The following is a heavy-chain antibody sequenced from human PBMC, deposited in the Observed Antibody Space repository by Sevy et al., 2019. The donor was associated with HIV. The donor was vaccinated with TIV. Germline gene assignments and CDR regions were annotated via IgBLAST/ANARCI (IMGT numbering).Heavy chain of an antibody. J-gene: IGHJ5*02. CDR2: IHFGGST. CDR1: GGSISSGAYY. D-gene: IGHD3-22*01. Sequence: SETLSLTCTVSGGSISSGAYYWSWIRQHPGKGLEWIGYIHFGGSTYYNPSLKSRVTISLDTSKNQLSLKLSSVTAADTAVYYCASYDSSIVSFDPWGQGTLVTVSS. V-gene: IGHV4-31*03. CDR3: ASYDSSIVSFDP.